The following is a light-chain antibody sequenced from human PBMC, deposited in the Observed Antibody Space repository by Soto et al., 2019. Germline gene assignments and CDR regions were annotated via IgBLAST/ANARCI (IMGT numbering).Light chain of an antibody. J-gene: IGLJ2*01. V-gene: IGLV1-47*01. Sequence: QSVLTQPPSASGTPGQRVTISCSGSSSNIGSNYVYWYQQLPGTAPKLLIYRNNQRPSGVPDRFSGSKSGTSAFLAISGLRSEDEADYYCAAWDDSLSGPSVVFGGGTKLTVL. CDR2: RNN. CDR1: SSNIGSNY. CDR3: AAWDDSLSGPSVV.